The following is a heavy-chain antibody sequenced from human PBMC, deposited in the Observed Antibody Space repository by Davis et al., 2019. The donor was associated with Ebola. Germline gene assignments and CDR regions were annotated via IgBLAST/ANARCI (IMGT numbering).Heavy chain of an antibody. V-gene: IGHV1-2*02. J-gene: IGHJ4*02. CDR2: INPNSGGT. Sequence: ASVKVSCKASGYTFTGHYMHWVRQAPGQGLEWMGWINPNSGGTNYAQKFQGRVTMTRDTSISTAYMELSRLRSDDTAVYYCARGYSGSYYVFDYWGQGTLVTVSS. CDR3: ARGYSGSYYVFDY. D-gene: IGHD1-26*01. CDR1: GYTFTGHY.